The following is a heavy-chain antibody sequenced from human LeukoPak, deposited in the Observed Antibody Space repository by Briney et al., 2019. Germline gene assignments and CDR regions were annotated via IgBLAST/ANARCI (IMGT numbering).Heavy chain of an antibody. CDR3: ARVGYYDSSGYLSWYFDL. CDR1: GFTFSSYS. V-gene: IGHV3-48*04. Sequence: GGSLRLSCAASGFTFSSYSMNWVRQAPGKGLEWVSYISSSSSTIYYADSVKGRFTISRDNAKNSLYLQMNSLRAEDTAVYYCARVGYYDSSGYLSWYFDLWGRGTLVTVSS. D-gene: IGHD3-22*01. J-gene: IGHJ2*01. CDR2: ISSSSSTI.